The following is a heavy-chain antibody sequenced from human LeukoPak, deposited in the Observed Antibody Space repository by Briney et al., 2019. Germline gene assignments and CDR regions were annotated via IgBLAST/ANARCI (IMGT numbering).Heavy chain of an antibody. V-gene: IGHV1-46*01. Sequence: ASVKVSCKASGYTFTSYYMHWVRRAPGQGVEWMGLINPTGGSTSYAQQFQGRISMSRDTSTSTVYMEMSSLTSEDTALYYCARESTAFDYWGQGTLVTVSS. J-gene: IGHJ4*02. CDR3: ARESTAFDY. CDR1: GYTFTSYY. CDR2: INPTGGST.